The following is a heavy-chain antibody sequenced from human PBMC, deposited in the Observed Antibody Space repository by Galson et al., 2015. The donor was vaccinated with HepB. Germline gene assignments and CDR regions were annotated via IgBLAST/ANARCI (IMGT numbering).Heavy chain of an antibody. CDR2: ISSSSSYI. CDR3: ARDSSGYFDWLEADYYMDV. Sequence: SLRLSCAASGFTFSSYSMNWVRQAPGKGLEWVSSISSSSSYIYYADSVKGRFTISRDNAKNSLYLQMNSLRAEDTAVYYCARDSSGYFDWLEADYYMDVWGKGTTVTVSS. V-gene: IGHV3-21*01. CDR1: GFTFSSYS. J-gene: IGHJ6*03. D-gene: IGHD3-9*01.